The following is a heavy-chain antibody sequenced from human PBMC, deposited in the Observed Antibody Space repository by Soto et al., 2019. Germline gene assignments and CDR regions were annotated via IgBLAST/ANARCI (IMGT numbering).Heavy chain of an antibody. D-gene: IGHD3-9*01. CDR1: GFTFSSYV. CDR2: ISGSGNNR. Sequence: EVQLLESGGGLVQPGGSLRLSCTASGFTFSSYVINWVRQAPGKGLEWVSGISGSGNNRYYADSMKGRFTVSRDNSKNTVYLQMNSLRADDTAVYYCAKERLTSAAAHYGLDVWGQGTTVTVSS. V-gene: IGHV3-23*01. CDR3: AKERLTSAAAHYGLDV. J-gene: IGHJ6*02.